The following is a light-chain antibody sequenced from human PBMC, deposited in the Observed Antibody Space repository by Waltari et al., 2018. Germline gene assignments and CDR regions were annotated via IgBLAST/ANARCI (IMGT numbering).Light chain of an antibody. J-gene: IGKJ4*01. CDR2: GAS. CDR3: QHYDRSPVT. Sequence: EIVLTQSPGTLSLSPGERATLSCRTSHSVTSRDLAWYQQKPGQAPRLLVYGASSRATGIPDRFGDSGSGTDFTLTISRLEPEDSAVYFCQHYDRSPVTFGGGTKVEIK. CDR1: HSVTSRD. V-gene: IGKV3-20*01.